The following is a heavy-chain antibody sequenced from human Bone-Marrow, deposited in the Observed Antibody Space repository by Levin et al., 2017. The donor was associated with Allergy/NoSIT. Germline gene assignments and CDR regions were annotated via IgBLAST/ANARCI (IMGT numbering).Heavy chain of an antibody. D-gene: IGHD3-10*01. V-gene: IGHV3-30-3*01. Sequence: GGSLRLSCAASGFTFSSYAMHWVRQAPGKGLEWVAVISYDGSNKYYADSVKGRFTISRDNSKNTLYLQMNSLRAEDTAVYYCARDFYYGSGSYYNDYYYGMDVWGQGTTVTVSS. CDR3: ARDFYYGSGSYYNDYYYGMDV. J-gene: IGHJ6*02. CDR1: GFTFSSYA. CDR2: ISYDGSNK.